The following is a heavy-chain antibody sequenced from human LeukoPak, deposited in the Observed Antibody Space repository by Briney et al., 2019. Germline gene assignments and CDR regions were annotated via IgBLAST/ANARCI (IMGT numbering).Heavy chain of an antibody. CDR1: GYTFTAYY. CDR2: INPKSGGT. CDR3: AREFVTPTTN. Sequence: GASVKVSCKGSGYTFTAYYIHWVRQAPGQELEWMGWINPKSGGTYYVQKFQGRVTVTTDTSINTAYMELSSLTSDDTAVYYCAREFVTPTTNWGQGTLVTVSS. J-gene: IGHJ1*01. V-gene: IGHV1-2*02. D-gene: IGHD4-23*01.